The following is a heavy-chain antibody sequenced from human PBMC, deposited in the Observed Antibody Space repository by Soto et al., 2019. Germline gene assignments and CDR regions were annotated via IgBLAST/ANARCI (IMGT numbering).Heavy chain of an antibody. CDR2: IIPIFGTA. CDR3: ARADNDYYYDSSGYYYVFDY. D-gene: IGHD3-22*01. Sequence: SVKVSCKASGGTFSSYSISWVRQAPVQVLEWMGGIIPIFGTANYAQKFQGRVTITADKSTSTAYMELSSLRSEDTAVYYCARADNDYYYDSSGYYYVFDYWGQGTLVTVSS. J-gene: IGHJ4*02. CDR1: GGTFSSYS. V-gene: IGHV1-69*06.